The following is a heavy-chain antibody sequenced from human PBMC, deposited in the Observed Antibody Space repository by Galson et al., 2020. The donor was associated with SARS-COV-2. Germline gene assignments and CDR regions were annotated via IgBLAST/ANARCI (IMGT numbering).Heavy chain of an antibody. V-gene: IGHV1-2*02. Sequence: GESLKISCKASGYTFTGYYMHWVRQAPGQGLEWMGWINPNSGGTNYAQRFQGRVTMTRDTSISTAYMELSRLKSDDTAVYYCARDKGSGWYEIDYWGQGTLVTVSS. CDR2: INPNSGGT. J-gene: IGHJ4*02. CDR3: ARDKGSGWYEIDY. CDR1: GYTFTGYY. D-gene: IGHD6-19*01.